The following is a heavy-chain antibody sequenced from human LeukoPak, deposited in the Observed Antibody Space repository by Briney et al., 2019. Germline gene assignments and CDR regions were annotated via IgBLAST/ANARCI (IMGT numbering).Heavy chain of an antibody. CDR3: TRGLSPYNWNYDPYYYYGMDV. J-gene: IGHJ6*02. Sequence: PGGSLRVSCAASGFTVSNHFMSWFRQAPGKGLEWVGFIRSKAYGGTTEYAASVKGRFTISRDDSKSIAYLQMNSLKTEDTAVYYCTRGLSPYNWNYDPYYYYGMDVWGQGTTVTVSS. D-gene: IGHD1-7*01. CDR1: GFTVSNHF. V-gene: IGHV3-49*03. CDR2: IRSKAYGGTT.